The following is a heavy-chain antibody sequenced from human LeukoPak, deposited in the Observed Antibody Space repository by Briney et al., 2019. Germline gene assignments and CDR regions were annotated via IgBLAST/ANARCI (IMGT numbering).Heavy chain of an antibody. D-gene: IGHD1-26*01. CDR3: ARPKSGTYYYFDY. J-gene: IGHJ4*02. Sequence: GESLKISCKGSGYSFTSYWVAWVRQMHGKGLEWMGIIYPGDSDTRYSPSFQGQVTISADKSIRTAYLQWSSLKASYTAMYYCARPKSGTYYYFDYWGQGTLVTVSS. V-gene: IGHV5-51*01. CDR1: GYSFTSYW. CDR2: IYPGDSDT.